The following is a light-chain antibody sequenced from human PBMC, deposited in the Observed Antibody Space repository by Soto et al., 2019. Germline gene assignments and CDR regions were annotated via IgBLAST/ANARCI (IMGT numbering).Light chain of an antibody. Sequence: LTQSPATLCWSPGERDTCSNSASQSVSSYLAWYQWKPGQAPRLLIYDASNRATGIPARFSGSGSGTDFTLTISRLEPEDFAVYYCQQYGSSPPSTFGQGTKVDI. CDR2: DAS. CDR1: QSVSSY. V-gene: IGKV3-20*01. CDR3: QQYGSSPPST. J-gene: IGKJ1*01.